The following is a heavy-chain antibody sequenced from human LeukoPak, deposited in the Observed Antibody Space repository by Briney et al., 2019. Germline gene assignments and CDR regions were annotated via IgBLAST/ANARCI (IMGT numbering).Heavy chain of an antibody. CDR1: GGSISSSVYY. D-gene: IGHD6-19*01. Sequence: TSESLSLTCSVSGGSISSSVYYWGWIRQPPGKGLEWIASMHSGGSTYYNASLKSRVFISIDTSKNQFSLNLSSVTAADTAVYYCAREEAVAVIDYWGQGTLVTVSS. J-gene: IGHJ4*02. V-gene: IGHV4-39*07. CDR3: AREEAVAVIDY. CDR2: MHSGGST.